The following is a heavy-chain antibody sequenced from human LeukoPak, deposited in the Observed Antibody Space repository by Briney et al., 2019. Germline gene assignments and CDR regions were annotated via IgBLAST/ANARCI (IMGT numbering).Heavy chain of an antibody. V-gene: IGHV3-23*01. CDR3: AKDNDFWSGLFDY. D-gene: IGHD3-3*01. J-gene: IGHJ4*02. CDR2: ISGSGGST. Sequence: GGSLRLSCAASGFTFSSYAMSWVRQAPGKGLEWVSAISGSGGSTYYADSVKGRFTISRDNSKNTLYLQMNSLRAEDTTVYYCAKDNDFWSGLFDYWGQGTLVTVSS. CDR1: GFTFSSYA.